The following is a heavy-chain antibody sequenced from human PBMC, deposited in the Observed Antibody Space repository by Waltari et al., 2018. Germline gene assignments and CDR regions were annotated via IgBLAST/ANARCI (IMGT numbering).Heavy chain of an antibody. CDR1: GGSISSYY. Sequence: QVQLQESGPGLVKPSETLSLTCTVSGGSISSYYWSWIRQPPGKGLEWIGYIYYSGSTNYNPSLKSRVTISVDTSKNQFSLKLSSVTAADTAVYYSARGREMATKFDYWGQGTLVTVSS. D-gene: IGHD5-12*01. CDR3: ARGREMATKFDY. V-gene: IGHV4-59*01. CDR2: IYYSGST. J-gene: IGHJ4*02.